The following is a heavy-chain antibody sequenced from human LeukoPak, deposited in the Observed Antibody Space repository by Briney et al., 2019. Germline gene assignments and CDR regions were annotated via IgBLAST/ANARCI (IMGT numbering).Heavy chain of an antibody. CDR3: ARGRGLSWFDP. CDR2: VYYSGST. D-gene: IGHD3-10*01. CDR1: GGSISSLY. V-gene: IGHV4-59*11. Sequence: SETLSLTCTVSGGSISSLYWSWIRQPPGKGLEWIGSVYYSGSTSYNPSLKSPVAISLDTSNNQFSLRLSSVTAADTAVYYCARGRGLSWFDPWGQGTLVTVSS. J-gene: IGHJ5*02.